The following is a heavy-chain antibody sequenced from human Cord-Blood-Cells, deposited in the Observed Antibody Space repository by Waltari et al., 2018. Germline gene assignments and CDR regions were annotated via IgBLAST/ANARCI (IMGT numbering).Heavy chain of an antibody. V-gene: IGHV3-7*01. CDR1: GFTFSSYW. Sequence: EVQLVESGGGLVQPGGSLRLSCAASGFTFSSYWMSWVRQAPGKGLELVANIKQDRSAKYYVDSVKGRFTISRDNAKNSLYLQMNSLRAEDTAVYYCARVLGYSGYDDAFDIWGQGTMVTVSS. CDR2: IKQDRSAK. CDR3: ARVLGYSGYDDAFDI. D-gene: IGHD5-12*01. J-gene: IGHJ3*02.